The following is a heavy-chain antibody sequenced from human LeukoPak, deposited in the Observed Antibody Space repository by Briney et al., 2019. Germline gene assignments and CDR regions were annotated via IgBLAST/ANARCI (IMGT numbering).Heavy chain of an antibody. D-gene: IGHD6-19*01. Sequence: PGGSLRLSCVGSGFTFNKYNMNWVRQAPGKGLEWVASIGSSSEYMYYADSVKDRFTISRDNAKNSVYLQMKRLRAEDTAIYYCARAIAVAGEDDYWGQGTLVIVSS. CDR3: ARAIAVAGEDDY. V-gene: IGHV3-21*01. J-gene: IGHJ4*02. CDR1: GFTFNKYN. CDR2: IGSSSEYM.